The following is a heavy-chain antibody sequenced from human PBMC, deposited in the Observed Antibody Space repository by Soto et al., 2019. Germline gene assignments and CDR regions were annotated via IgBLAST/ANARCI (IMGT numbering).Heavy chain of an antibody. V-gene: IGHV1-18*01. CDR3: AIPKSGSYSSPPNWFDP. J-gene: IGHJ5*02. CDR2: ISAYNGNT. D-gene: IGHD1-26*01. Sequence: QVQLVQSGAEVKKPGASVKVSCKASGYTFTSYGISWVRQAPGQGLEWMGWISAYNGNTNYAQKLQGRVTMTTDTSTSTAYMELRSLRSDVTAVYYCAIPKSGSYSSPPNWFDPWGQGTLVTVSS. CDR1: GYTFTSYG.